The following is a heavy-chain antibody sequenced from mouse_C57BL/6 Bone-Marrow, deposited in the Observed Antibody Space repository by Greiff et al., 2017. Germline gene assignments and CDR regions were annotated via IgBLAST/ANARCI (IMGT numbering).Heavy chain of an antibody. J-gene: IGHJ4*01. V-gene: IGHV2-6*01. CDR1: GFSLTSYG. CDR2: IWGVGST. CDR3: ARNLYNRAIDY. D-gene: IGHD2-14*01. Sequence: VQLQESGPGLVAPSQSLSITCTVSGFSLTSYGVDWVRQSPGQGLEWLGVIWGVGSTNYNSALKSSLSISKDNSTSQEFLKMNSLQTGDTAMYYWARNLYNRAIDYWGQGTSVTVSA.